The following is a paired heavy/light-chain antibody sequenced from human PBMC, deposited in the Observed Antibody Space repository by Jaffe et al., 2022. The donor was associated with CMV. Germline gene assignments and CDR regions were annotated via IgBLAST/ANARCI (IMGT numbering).Light chain of an antibody. J-gene: IGLJ1*01. CDR1: SSNIGTHT. CDR2: SND. Sequence: QSVLTQPPSASATPGQRVIISCSGSSSNIGTHTVDWYQHLPGMAPKLLIYSNDRRPSGVPDRFSGSKSGTSASLAISGLQSEDEADYYCAAWDDSLRGQSVFGTGTKVTVL. CDR3: AAWDDSLRGQSV. V-gene: IGLV1-44*01.
Heavy chain of an antibody. CDR2: IYPGDSDT. D-gene: IGHD3-16*01. V-gene: IGHV5-51*01. CDR3: ATPSGGGSPFDV. J-gene: IGHJ3*01. Sequence: EVQLVQSGAEVKKPGESLKISCKASGYKFTDYWIGWARHTPEKGLEWVGSIYPGDSDTRYTPSFQGQVTISADTSISTAYLQWNSLKASDTAMYYCATPSGGGSPFDVWGHGTVVTVSS. CDR1: GYKFTDYW.